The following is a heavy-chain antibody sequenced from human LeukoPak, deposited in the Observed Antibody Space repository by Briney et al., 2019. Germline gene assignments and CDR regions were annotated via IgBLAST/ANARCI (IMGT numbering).Heavy chain of an antibody. V-gene: IGHV3-23*01. D-gene: IGHD3-10*01. CDR2: ISGSGGST. CDR3: ARDSTYYYDSGSSGPHYFDN. Sequence: RGSLRLSCAASGFTFSSYAMSWVRQAPGKGLEWVSAISGSGGSTYYADSVKGRFTISRDNSKNTLYLQLNSLRAEDTAVYYCARDSTYYYDSGSSGPHYFDNWGQGTLVTVSS. CDR1: GFTFSSYA. J-gene: IGHJ4*02.